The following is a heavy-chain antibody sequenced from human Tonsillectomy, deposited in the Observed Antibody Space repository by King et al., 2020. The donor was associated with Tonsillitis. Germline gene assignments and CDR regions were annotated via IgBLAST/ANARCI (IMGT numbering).Heavy chain of an antibody. CDR1: GYTLTELS. J-gene: IGHJ3*02. V-gene: IGHV1-24*01. D-gene: IGHD6-19*01. CDR2: FDPEVGET. CDR3: VTGYSNGWSFAFDI. Sequence: QLVQSGAEVKKPGASVKVSCKVSGYTLTELSMHWVRQAPGKGLEWMGGFDPEVGETSHAQKFQGRVTMTQDTSTDTAYMELSSLRSEDTDVYYCVTGYSNGWSFAFDIWGQGTMVTVSS.